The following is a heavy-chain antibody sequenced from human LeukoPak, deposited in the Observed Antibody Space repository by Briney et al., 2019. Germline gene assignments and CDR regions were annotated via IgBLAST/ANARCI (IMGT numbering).Heavy chain of an antibody. Sequence: GGSLRLSCAASGFTFSSYNMNWVRRAPGQGLEWISTIRTNGAGTHYADSVRGRFTISRDDSKNTLYLQMDSLRAEDTAVYYCARDDYGDSGPLFDYWGQGTLVTVSS. D-gene: IGHD4-17*01. CDR1: GFTFSSYN. CDR2: IRTNGAGT. J-gene: IGHJ4*02. V-gene: IGHV3-23*01. CDR3: ARDDYGDSGPLFDY.